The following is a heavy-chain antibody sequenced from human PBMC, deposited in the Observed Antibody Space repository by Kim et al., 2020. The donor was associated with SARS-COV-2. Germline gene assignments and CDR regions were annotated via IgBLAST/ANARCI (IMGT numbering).Heavy chain of an antibody. J-gene: IGHJ4*02. V-gene: IGHV4-61*03. CDR3: ARGRGYEEYFDY. D-gene: IGHD5-12*01. Sequence: NYNPSLKSRVTISVDTSKNHFSLTLRSVTAADTAVYFCARGRGYEEYFDYWGQGTLVTVSS.